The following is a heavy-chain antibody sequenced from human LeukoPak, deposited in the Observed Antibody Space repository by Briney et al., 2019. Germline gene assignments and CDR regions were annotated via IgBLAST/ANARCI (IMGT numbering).Heavy chain of an antibody. D-gene: IGHD3-10*01. CDR2: IKQDGSEK. CDR1: GLTFSSYW. V-gene: IGHV3-7*01. Sequence: GGSLRLSCAASGLTFSSYWMSWVRQAPGKGLEWVANIKQDGSEKYYVDSVKGRFTISRDNAKNSLYLQMNSLRAEDTAVYYCARVSFGVFDYWGQGTLVTVSS. CDR3: ARVSFGVFDY. J-gene: IGHJ4*02.